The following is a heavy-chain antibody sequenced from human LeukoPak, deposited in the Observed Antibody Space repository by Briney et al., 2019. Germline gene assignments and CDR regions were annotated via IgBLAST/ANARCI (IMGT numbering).Heavy chain of an antibody. V-gene: IGHV1-18*01. CDR1: GYTFTSYG. J-gene: IGHJ4*02. CDR3: ARDADQIVGATYFDY. D-gene: IGHD1-26*01. CDR2: ISAYNGNT. Sequence: ASVKVSCKASGYTFTSYGISWVRRAPGQGLEWMGWISAYNGNTNYAQKLQGRVTMTTDTSTSTAYMELRSLRSDDTAVYYCARDADQIVGATYFDYWGQGTLVTVSS.